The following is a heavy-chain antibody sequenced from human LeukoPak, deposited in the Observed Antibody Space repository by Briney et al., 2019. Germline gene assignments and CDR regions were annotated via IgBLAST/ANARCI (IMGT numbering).Heavy chain of an antibody. CDR3: ARDFGTTGWHTFDY. J-gene: IGHJ4*02. Sequence: LSQTLSLTCVVSGDSVSSKNGAWNWIRHYRSKWYNDYAESMEGRMTISQDTSKNQYSLHLNSVTPDDTAVYYCARDFGTTGWHTFDYWGQGTLVTVSS. V-gene: IGHV6-1*01. CDR2: RSKWYN. D-gene: IGHD6-19*01. CDR1: GDSVSSKNGA.